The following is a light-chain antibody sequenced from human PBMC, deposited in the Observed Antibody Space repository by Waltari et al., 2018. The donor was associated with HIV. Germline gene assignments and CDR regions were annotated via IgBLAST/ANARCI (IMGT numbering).Light chain of an antibody. Sequence: QSALSQPASVSGSPGQSVTISCNGTNSDIGASDYVSWYQKFPDRVPRLLIYDVKKRPSRVSSRFSGSKAANTASLTISGLQPEDEADFYCASLSNSITLVVFGGGTHLTVL. J-gene: IGLJ2*01. CDR1: NSDIGASDY. CDR3: ASLSNSITLVV. CDR2: DVK. V-gene: IGLV2-14*01.